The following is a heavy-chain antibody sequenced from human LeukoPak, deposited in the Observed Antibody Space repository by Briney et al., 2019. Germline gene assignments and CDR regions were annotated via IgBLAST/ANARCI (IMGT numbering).Heavy chain of an antibody. CDR1: GGSISSYY. J-gene: IGHJ4*02. CDR3: ARDHYDILTGLYYFDY. Sequence: PSETLSLTCTVSGGSISSYYWSWIRQPAGKGLEWIGRIYTSGSTNYNPSLKSRVTMSVDTSKNQFSLKLSSVTAADTAVYYCARDHYDILTGLYYFDYWGQGTLVTVSS. CDR2: IYTSGST. V-gene: IGHV4-4*07. D-gene: IGHD3-9*01.